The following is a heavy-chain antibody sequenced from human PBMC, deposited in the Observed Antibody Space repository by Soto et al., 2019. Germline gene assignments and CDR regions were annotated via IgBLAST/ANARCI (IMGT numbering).Heavy chain of an antibody. V-gene: IGHV1-69*06. CDR3: VRDGSTGWHFDS. CDR2: FTPIFGST. CDR1: GGTLSNSA. D-gene: IGHD6-19*01. Sequence: GASVKVSCKTSGGTLSNSAINWVRQAPGQGLEWMGSFTPIFGSTFYAQNFQDRVTITADKSTGTAYIELNSLRAEGTAVYYCVRDGSTGWHFDSWGQGTLVTVSS. J-gene: IGHJ4*02.